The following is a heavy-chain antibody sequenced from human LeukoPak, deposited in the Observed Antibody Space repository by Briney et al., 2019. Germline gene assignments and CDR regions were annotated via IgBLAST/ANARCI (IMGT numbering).Heavy chain of an antibody. CDR3: ASLRGTSSSSWYVGYYYYGMDV. V-gene: IGHV4-59*08. J-gene: IGHJ6*02. CDR2: IYYSGST. Sequence: ASETLSLTCTVSGGSISSYYWSWIRQPPGKGLEWIGYIYYSGSTNYNPSLKSRVTISVDTSKNQFSLKLSSVTAADTAVYYCASLRGTSSSSWYVGYYYYGMDVWGQGTTVTVSS. CDR1: GGSISSYY. D-gene: IGHD6-13*01.